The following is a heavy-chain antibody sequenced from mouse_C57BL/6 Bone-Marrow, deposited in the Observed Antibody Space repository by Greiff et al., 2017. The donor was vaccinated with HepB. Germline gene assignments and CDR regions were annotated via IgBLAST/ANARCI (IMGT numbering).Heavy chain of an antibody. D-gene: IGHD1-1*01. CDR2: IRNKANNHAT. J-gene: IGHJ1*03. V-gene: IGHV6-6*01. Sequence: EVHLVESGGGLVQPGGSMKLSCAASGFTFSDAWMDWVRQSPEKGLEWVAEIRNKANNHATYYAESVKGRFTISRDDSKSSVYLQMNSLRAEDTGIYYCTRATTVPWYFDVWGTGTTVTVSS. CDR1: GFTFSDAW. CDR3: TRATTVPWYFDV.